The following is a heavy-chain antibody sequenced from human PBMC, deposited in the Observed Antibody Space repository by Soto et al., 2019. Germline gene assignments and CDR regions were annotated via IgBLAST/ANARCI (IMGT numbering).Heavy chain of an antibody. D-gene: IGHD3-3*01. J-gene: IGHJ4*02. V-gene: IGHV5-51*01. CDR2: TYPSDSDT. CDR3: ARGGVSTRTFDY. CDR1: VYNFAGYW. Sequence: PGESLKISCKGSVYNFAGYWIAWVRQMPGKGLELMGITYPSDSDTRYRPSFQGQVTISADKSISSAYLQWSSLRASDTAMYYCARGGVSTRTFDYWGQGTPVTAPQ.